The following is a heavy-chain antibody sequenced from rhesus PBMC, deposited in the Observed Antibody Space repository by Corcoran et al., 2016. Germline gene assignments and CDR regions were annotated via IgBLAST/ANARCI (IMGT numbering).Heavy chain of an antibody. CDR2: IGGSAGGT. D-gene: IGHD2-8*01. CDR1: GGSISGYW. CDR3: ASAVGYCSGGVFYAGFDY. V-gene: IGHV4-165*01. J-gene: IGHJ4*01. Sequence: QVQLQESGPGLVKPSETLSLTCAVSGGSISGYWWGWIRQPPGKGLEWIGYIGGSAGGTYSNPSLTSRVTISTDPSKNQFSLKLSSVTAADTAVYYCASAVGYCSGGVFYAGFDYWGQGVLVTVSS.